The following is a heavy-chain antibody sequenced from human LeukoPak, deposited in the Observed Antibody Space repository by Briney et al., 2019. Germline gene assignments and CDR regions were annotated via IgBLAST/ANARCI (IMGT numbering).Heavy chain of an antibody. CDR3: ARRKGDYGSNPIDY. D-gene: IGHD4-23*01. Sequence: ASVKVSCKASGYTFTGYYMQWVRQAPGQGLEWMGWINPNSGGTNYAQKFQGRVTMTRDTSISTAYMELSRLRSDDAAVYYCARRKGDYGSNPIDYWGQGTLVTVSS. V-gene: IGHV1-2*02. CDR1: GYTFTGYY. CDR2: INPNSGGT. J-gene: IGHJ4*02.